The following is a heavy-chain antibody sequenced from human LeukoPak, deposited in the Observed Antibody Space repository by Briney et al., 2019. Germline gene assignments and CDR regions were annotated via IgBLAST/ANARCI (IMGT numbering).Heavy chain of an antibody. CDR2: IYYSGST. CDR1: GGSISSYY. D-gene: IGHD3-10*01. J-gene: IGHJ6*03. V-gene: IGHV4-59*01. Sequence: SETLSLTCTVSGGSISSYYWSWIRQPPGKGLEWIGYIYYSGSTNYNPSLKSRVTISVDTSKNQFSLKLSSVTAADTAVYYCAMYYGSGNYYMDVWSKGTTVTVSS. CDR3: AMYYGSGNYYMDV.